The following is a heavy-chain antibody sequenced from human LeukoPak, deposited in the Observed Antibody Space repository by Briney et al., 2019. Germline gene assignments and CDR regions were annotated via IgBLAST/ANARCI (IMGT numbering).Heavy chain of an antibody. CDR1: GGSFSDYY. Sequence: KPSETLSLTCAVYGGSFSDYYWSWIRQPPGKGLEWIGEINHSGSTNYNPSLKSRVTISVDTSKNQFSLKLSSVTAADTAVYYCARRRGYYFDYWGQGTLVTVSS. V-gene: IGHV4-34*01. CDR3: ARRRGYYFDY. CDR2: INHSGST. J-gene: IGHJ4*02.